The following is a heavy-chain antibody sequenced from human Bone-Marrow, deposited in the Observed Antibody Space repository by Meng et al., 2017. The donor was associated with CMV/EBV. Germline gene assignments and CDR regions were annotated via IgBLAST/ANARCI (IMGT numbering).Heavy chain of an antibody. CDR1: GFTFSSYS. Sequence: GGSLRLSCAASGFTFSSYSMNWVRQAPGKGLEWVSPISSSSSYIYYADSVKGRFTISRDNAKNSLYLQMNSLRAEDTAVYYCARVGNGGSRPTVGVYYYYGMDVWGQGTTVTVSS. J-gene: IGHJ6*02. D-gene: IGHD4-23*01. CDR3: ARVGNGGSRPTVGVYYYYGMDV. CDR2: ISSSSSYI. V-gene: IGHV3-21*01.